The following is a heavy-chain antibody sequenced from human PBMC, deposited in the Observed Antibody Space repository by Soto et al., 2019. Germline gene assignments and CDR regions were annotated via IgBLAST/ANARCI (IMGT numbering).Heavy chain of an antibody. CDR3: ATRITVFGLLIPPFDP. CDR2: INHTGGT. V-gene: IGHV4-34*01. CDR1: CGSVNGYY. J-gene: IGHJ5*02. Sequence: SETLSLTCAVYCGSVNGYYWNWIRQPPGKGLEWIGEINHTGGTHYNPSLKSRVTMSVDTSKNQFSLRLSSVTAADTAIYYCATRITVFGLLIPPFDPWGQGTLVPVSS. D-gene: IGHD3-3*01.